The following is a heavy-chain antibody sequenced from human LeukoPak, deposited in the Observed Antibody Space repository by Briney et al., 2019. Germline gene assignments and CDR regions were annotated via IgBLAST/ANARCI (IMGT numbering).Heavy chain of an antibody. CDR2: INPNSGGT. V-gene: IGHV1-2*02. J-gene: IGHJ2*01. CDR3: ARWGRYGDYTDWYFDL. CDR1: GYTFTGYY. Sequence: ASVKVSCKASGYTFTGYYMHWVRQAPGQGLEWMGWINPNSGGTNYAQKFQGRVTMTRGTSISTAYMELSRLRSDDTAVYYCARWGRYGDYTDWYFDLWGRGTLVTVSS. D-gene: IGHD4-17*01.